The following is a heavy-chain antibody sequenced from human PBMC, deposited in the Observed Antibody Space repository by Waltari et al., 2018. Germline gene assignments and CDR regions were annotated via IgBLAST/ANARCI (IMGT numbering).Heavy chain of an antibody. V-gene: IGHV4-39*01. Sequence: QLQLQESGPGLVKPSETLSLTCTVSGGSISTTTYYWGWIRQPPGKGLEWIGSIPYSGRTSYNPSLNSRVTMSVDTSKNQFSLKLNSVTAADTAVYYCARQATDTYYYYYMDVWGKGTTVTVSS. J-gene: IGHJ6*03. CDR3: ARQATDTYYYYYMDV. CDR1: GGSISTTTYY. CDR2: IPYSGRT. D-gene: IGHD2-21*02.